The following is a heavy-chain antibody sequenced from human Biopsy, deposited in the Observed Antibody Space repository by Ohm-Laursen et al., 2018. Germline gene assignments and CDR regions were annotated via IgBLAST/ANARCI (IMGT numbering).Heavy chain of an antibody. V-gene: IGHV4-59*01. J-gene: IGHJ6*02. CDR2: IYSSGST. CDR1: GGSISTYY. CDR3: ARVVTTIGYYYAMDV. D-gene: IGHD5-12*01. Sequence: GTQSLTCTVSGGSISTYYWTWIRQPPGKGLEWLGYIYSSGSTNYNPSLQRRVTISVDTSKSQFSLKLTSVTAADTAVYYCARVVTTIGYYYAMDVWGQGTTVTVSS.